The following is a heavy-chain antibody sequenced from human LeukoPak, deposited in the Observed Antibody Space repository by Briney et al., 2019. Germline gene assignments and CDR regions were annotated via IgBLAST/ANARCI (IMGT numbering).Heavy chain of an antibody. J-gene: IGHJ5*02. Sequence: SETLSLTCTVSGGSIGSYYWSWIRQPAGKGLEWIGRIYTSGSTNYNPSLKSRVTMSVDTSKNQFSLKLSSVTAADTAVYYCARDRSSSWYSGNWFDPWGQGTLVTVSS. V-gene: IGHV4-4*07. CDR1: GGSIGSYY. D-gene: IGHD6-13*01. CDR3: ARDRSSSWYSGNWFDP. CDR2: IYTSGST.